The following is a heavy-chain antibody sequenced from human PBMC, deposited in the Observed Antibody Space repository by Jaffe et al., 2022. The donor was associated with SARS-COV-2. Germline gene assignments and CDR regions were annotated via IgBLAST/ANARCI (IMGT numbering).Heavy chain of an antibody. CDR1: GYDFTTKW. CDR2: VYPGDYDT. D-gene: IGHD3-10*01. V-gene: IGHV5-51*01. Sequence: EVRLVQSGAEVKKPGESLKISCQAFGYDFTTKWIGWVRQMPGKGLERMGMVYPGDYDTRYSPPFQGQVTISADKSISTVYLQWSSLKASDTAIYYCARSSSRAYGALEVDLWGQGTLITVSS. J-gene: IGHJ5*02. CDR3: ARSSSRAYGALEVDL.